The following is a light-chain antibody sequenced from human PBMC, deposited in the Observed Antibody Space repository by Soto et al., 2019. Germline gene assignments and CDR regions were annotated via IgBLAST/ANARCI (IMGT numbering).Light chain of an antibody. J-gene: IGKJ2*01. CDR1: QNIAGY. CDR3: QKSYNTPYT. CDR2: GSS. Sequence: DIQMTQSPSSLSVSVGDRVTITCRASQNIAGYLNWYQQRPGKAPEHLIYGSSSLHRGFPSSFSASGSGSEFNLTIKNLRPENFATYYGQKSYNTPYTFGQGTNLEIK. V-gene: IGKV1-39*01.